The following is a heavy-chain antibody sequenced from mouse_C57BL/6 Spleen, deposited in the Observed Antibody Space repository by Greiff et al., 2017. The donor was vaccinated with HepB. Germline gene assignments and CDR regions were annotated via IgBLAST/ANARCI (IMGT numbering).Heavy chain of an antibody. CDR2: INYDGSST. J-gene: IGHJ3*01. Sequence: EVKLMESEGGLVQPGSSMKLSCTASGFTFSDYYMAWVRQVPEKGLEWVANINYDGSSTYYLDSLKSRFIISRDNAKNILYLQMSSLKSEDTATYYCARGPPFAYWGQGTLVTVSA. V-gene: IGHV5-16*01. CDR1: GFTFSDYY. CDR3: ARGPPFAY.